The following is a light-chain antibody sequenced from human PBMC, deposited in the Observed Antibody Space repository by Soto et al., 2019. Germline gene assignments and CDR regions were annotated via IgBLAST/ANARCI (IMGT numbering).Light chain of an antibody. Sequence: QSALTQPASVSGSPGQSITISCSDTSSDIGSNNYVSWFQQRPGKAPTLIIYEVSNRPSGVSTHFSGSKSGNTASLTISGLVPEDEAKYYCTSYTTTTRLFGGGTKLTVL. J-gene: IGLJ3*02. V-gene: IGLV2-14*01. CDR2: EVS. CDR1: SSDIGSNNY. CDR3: TSYTTTTRL.